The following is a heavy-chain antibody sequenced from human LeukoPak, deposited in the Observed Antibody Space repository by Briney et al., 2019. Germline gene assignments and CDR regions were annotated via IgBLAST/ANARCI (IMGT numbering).Heavy chain of an antibody. CDR3: TANGDWDY. CDR1: GFTFSGST. D-gene: IGHD4-17*01. V-gene: IGHV3-73*01. Sequence: GGSLKLSCAASGFTFSGSTMHWVRQASGKGLEWVGRIKSKANNYATAYAASVKGRFIISRDDSKNTAYLQMNSLKTEDTALYLCTANGDWDYWGEGTVVRLL. CDR2: IKSKANNYAT. J-gene: IGHJ4*02.